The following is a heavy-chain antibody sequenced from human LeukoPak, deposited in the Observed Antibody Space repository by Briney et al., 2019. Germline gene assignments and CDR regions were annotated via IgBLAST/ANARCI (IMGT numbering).Heavy chain of an antibody. CDR2: IKQDGSEK. CDR1: GFTFSSYW. V-gene: IGHV3-7*01. J-gene: IGHJ6*03. CDR3: ARVRTYYDSSGYYTLDYYYMDV. D-gene: IGHD3-22*01. Sequence: PGGSLRLSCAASGFTFSSYWMSWVRQAPGKGLEWVANIKQDGSEKYYVDSVKGRFTISRDNAKNSLYLQMNSLRAEDTAVYYCARVRTYYDSSGYYTLDYYYMDVWGKGTTVTVSS.